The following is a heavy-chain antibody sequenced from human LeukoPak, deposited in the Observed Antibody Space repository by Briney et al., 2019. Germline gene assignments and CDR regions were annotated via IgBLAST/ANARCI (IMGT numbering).Heavy chain of an antibody. CDR2: ISDSGDYT. CDR3: PKKTSICKCCANGVCSPFDY. CDR1: GFTFSSYA. V-gene: IGHV3-23*01. D-gene: IGHD2-8*01. J-gene: IGHJ4*02. Sequence: PGGSLRLSCAGSGFTFSSYAMSWVRQAPGQGLEWVSVISDSGDYTSYADSVRGRFTISRDNSRNTLYLQMISLRPEDTAVYYCPKKTSICKCCANGVCSPFDYWGQGTLVTVSS.